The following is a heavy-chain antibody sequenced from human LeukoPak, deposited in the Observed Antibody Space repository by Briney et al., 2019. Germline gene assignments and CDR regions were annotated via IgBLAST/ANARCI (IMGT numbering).Heavy chain of an antibody. J-gene: IGHJ4*02. Sequence: PGGSLRLSCAASGFTFSSYAMSWVRQAPGKGLEWASAISGSGGSTYYADSVKGRFTISRDNSKNTLYLQMNSLRAEDTAVYYCAKDEMKTGYSSGWYLTPVLDYFDYWGQGTLVTVSS. CDR3: AKDEMKTGYSSGWYLTPVLDYFDY. D-gene: IGHD6-19*01. CDR1: GFTFSSYA. V-gene: IGHV3-23*01. CDR2: ISGSGGST.